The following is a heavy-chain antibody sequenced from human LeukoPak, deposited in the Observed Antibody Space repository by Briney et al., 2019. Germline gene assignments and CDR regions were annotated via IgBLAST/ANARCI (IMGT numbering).Heavy chain of an antibody. Sequence: PSETLSPTCAVYGGSFSGYYWSWIRQPPGKGLEWIGEINHSGSTNYNPSLKSRVTISVDTSKNQFSLKLSSVTAADTAVCYCARVGYDFWSGYYPAYFDYWGQGTLVTVSS. CDR3: ARVGYDFWSGYYPAYFDY. V-gene: IGHV4-34*01. D-gene: IGHD3-3*01. J-gene: IGHJ4*02. CDR2: INHSGST. CDR1: GGSFSGYY.